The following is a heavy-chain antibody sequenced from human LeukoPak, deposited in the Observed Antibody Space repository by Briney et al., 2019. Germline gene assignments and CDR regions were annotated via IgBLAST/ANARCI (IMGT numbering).Heavy chain of an antibody. CDR1: GFLFSNAW. CDR3: ARGYDFWSGYQPEPHDAFDI. D-gene: IGHD3-3*01. J-gene: IGHJ3*02. CDR2: ISGSGGNT. Sequence: PGGSLRLSCAASGFLFSNAWMTWVRQAPGKGPEWVSVISGSGGNTNYADSVKGRFTISRDNSKNILYLQMNSLRAEDTAVYYCARGYDFWSGYQPEPHDAFDIWGQGTMVTVSS. V-gene: IGHV3-23*01.